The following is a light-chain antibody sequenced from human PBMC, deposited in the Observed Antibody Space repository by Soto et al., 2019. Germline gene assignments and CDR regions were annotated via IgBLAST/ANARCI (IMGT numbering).Light chain of an antibody. J-gene: IGKJ1*01. Sequence: EIVMTQSPGTLSVSPGERATLSCRASQSVTYKVAWYQQKPGQAPRLLLSDASTRATGVPARFSGSGSGTEVTLTISSLQSEDSAVYYCQHYSTWFWTFGQGTKVELK. CDR1: QSVTYK. CDR3: QHYSTWFWT. CDR2: DAS. V-gene: IGKV3-15*01.